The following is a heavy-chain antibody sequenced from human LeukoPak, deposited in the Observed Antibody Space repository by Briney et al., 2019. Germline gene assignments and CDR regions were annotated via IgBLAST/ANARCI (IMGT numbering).Heavy chain of an antibody. Sequence: GGSLRLSCAASGFTFSSYAMSWVRQAPGKGLEWVSYISSSSSTIYYADSVKGRFTISRDNAKNSLYLQMNSLRAEDTAVYYCATCSYDFWSGYSLDAFDIWGQGTMVTVSS. CDR2: ISSSSSTI. D-gene: IGHD3-3*01. V-gene: IGHV3-48*04. J-gene: IGHJ3*02. CDR1: GFTFSSYA. CDR3: ATCSYDFWSGYSLDAFDI.